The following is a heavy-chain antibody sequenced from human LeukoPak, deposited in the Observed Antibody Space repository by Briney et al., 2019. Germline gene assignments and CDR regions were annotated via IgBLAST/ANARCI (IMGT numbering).Heavy chain of an antibody. V-gene: IGHV3-30-3*01. Sequence: GRSLRLSCAASGFTFSSYAMHWVRQAPGKGLEWVAVISYDGSNKYYADSVKGRFTISRDNSKNTLYLQMNSLRAEDTAVYFCARVLAAWYMDVWGKGTSVTVSS. D-gene: IGHD6-13*01. CDR1: GFTFSSYA. CDR2: ISYDGSNK. J-gene: IGHJ6*03. CDR3: ARVLAAWYMDV.